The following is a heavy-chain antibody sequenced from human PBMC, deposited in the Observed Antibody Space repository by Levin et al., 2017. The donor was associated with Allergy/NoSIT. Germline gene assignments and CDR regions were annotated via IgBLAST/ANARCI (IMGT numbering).Heavy chain of an antibody. CDR1: GGTFSSYA. D-gene: IGHD4-23*01. CDR3: AGSPTTVDPFDY. Sequence: ASVKVSCKASGGTFSSYAISWVRQAPGQGLEWMGGIIPIFGTANYAQKFQGRVTITADESTSTAYMELSSLRSEDTAVYYCAGSPTTVDPFDYWGQGTLVTVSS. V-gene: IGHV1-69*13. J-gene: IGHJ4*02. CDR2: IIPIFGTA.